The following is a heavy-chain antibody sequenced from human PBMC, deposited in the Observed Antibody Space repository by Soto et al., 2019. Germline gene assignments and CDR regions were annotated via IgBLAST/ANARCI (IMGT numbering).Heavy chain of an antibody. CDR1: GYSFTDYH. J-gene: IGHJ6*04. D-gene: IGHD2-8*01. V-gene: IGHV1-2*04. CDR2: INPKSGGT. Sequence: ASVKVSCKASGYSFTDYHIHWVRQAPGQGLDWLGRINPKSGGTSTAQKFQGWVTMTTDTSISTASMELTRLTSDDTAIYYCARGDSTDCSNGVCSFFYNHDMDVWGK. CDR3: ARGDSTDCSNGVCSFFYNHDMDV.